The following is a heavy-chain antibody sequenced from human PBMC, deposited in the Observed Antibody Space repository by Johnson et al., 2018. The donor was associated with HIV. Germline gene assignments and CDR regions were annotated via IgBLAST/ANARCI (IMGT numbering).Heavy chain of an antibody. CDR1: GFTFSSYA. CDR3: ARDRGAARDAFDI. CDR2: IKQDGSEK. J-gene: IGHJ3*02. V-gene: IGHV3-7*03. Sequence: VQLVESGGGVAQPGGCLRLSCAASGFTFSSYAMSWVRQAPGKGLEWVANIKQDGSEKYYVDSVKGRFTISRDNAKNSLYLQMNSLRAEDTAVYYCARDRGAARDAFDIWGQGTMVTVSS. D-gene: IGHD6-6*01.